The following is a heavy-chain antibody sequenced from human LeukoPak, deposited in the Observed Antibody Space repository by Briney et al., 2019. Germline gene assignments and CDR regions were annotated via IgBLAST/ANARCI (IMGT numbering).Heavy chain of an antibody. CDR1: GGSISSYY. CDR3: ARGLYGYNHFGY. D-gene: IGHD5-24*01. V-gene: IGHV4-59*12. CDR2: IFSTGST. J-gene: IGHJ4*02. Sequence: SETLSLTCTVSGGSISSYYWSWIRQPPGKGLEWIGYIFSTGSTDYNPSLKSRVSISVDTSKNQFSLKLTSVTAADTALYYCARGLYGYNHFGYWGLGTLVAVSS.